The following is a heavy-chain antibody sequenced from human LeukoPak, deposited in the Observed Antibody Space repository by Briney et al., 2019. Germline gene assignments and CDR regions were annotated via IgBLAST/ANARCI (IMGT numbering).Heavy chain of an antibody. J-gene: IGHJ4*02. CDR2: ISNGGGST. V-gene: IGHV3-23*01. CDR1: GFTFRSHA. D-gene: IGHD1-26*01. CDR3: AKESGSYPIRNALDY. Sequence: GGSLRLSCAASGFTFRSHAMTWVRQAPGKGLEWVSGISNGGGSTYYADSVKGHFTISRDNSKNTLYLQLNSLRAEDTAVCYCAKESGSYPIRNALDYWGQGTLATVSS.